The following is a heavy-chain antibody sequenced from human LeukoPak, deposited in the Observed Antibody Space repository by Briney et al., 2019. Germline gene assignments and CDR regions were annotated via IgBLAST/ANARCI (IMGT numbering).Heavy chain of an antibody. CDR1: GASVISTY. J-gene: IGHJ4*02. Sequence: GGSLRLSCAASGASVISTYMSWVRQAPGKGLEWVSVVYSGGFTYYADSVKGRFIISRDSSQNTMYLQMNTLRAEDTGVYYCARLGGVGPEWALPEDFWGQGTPVTVSS. CDR2: VYSGGFT. CDR3: ARLGGVGPEWALPEDF. V-gene: IGHV3-66*04. D-gene: IGHD1-26*01.